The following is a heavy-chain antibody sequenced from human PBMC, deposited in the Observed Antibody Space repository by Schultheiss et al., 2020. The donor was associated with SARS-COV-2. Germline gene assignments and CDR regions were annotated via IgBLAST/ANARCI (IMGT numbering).Heavy chain of an antibody. V-gene: IGHV3-66*02. CDR1: GFAFSMFA. J-gene: IGHJ6*02. D-gene: IGHD3-10*01. Sequence: GSLRLSCAASGFAFSMFAMRWVRQAPGKGLEWVSVIYSGGSTYYADSVKGRFTISRDNAKNSLYLQMNSLRGEDTAVYYCARDVAWFGRNGMDVWGQGTTVTVSS. CDR2: IYSGGST. CDR3: ARDVAWFGRNGMDV.